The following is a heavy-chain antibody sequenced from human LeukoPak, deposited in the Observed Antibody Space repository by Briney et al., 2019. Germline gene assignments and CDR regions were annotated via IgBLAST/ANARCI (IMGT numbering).Heavy chain of an antibody. V-gene: IGHV1-69*05. CDR1: GGTFSSYA. J-gene: IGHJ3*02. CDR2: IIPIFGTA. CDR3: ARENQIGATDAFDI. Sequence: ASVKVSCKASGGTFSSYAISWVRQAPGQGLEWMGGIIPIFGTANYAQKFQGRVTITTDESTSTAYMELSSLRSEDTVVYYCARENQIGATDAFDIWGQGTMVTVSS. D-gene: IGHD3-10*01.